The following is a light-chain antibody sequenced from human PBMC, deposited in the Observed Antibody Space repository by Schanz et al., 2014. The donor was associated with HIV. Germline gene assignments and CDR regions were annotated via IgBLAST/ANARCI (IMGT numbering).Light chain of an antibody. V-gene: IGKV3-15*01. CDR1: QSVSNN. CDR2: SAS. Sequence: ETVMTQSPATLSVSPGERATLSCTASQSVSNNLAWYQQKLGQAPRLLIYSASTRVTGIPARFSGSGSGTEFTLTISSLQPEDFATYYCQQANSFPITFGQGTRLEIK. J-gene: IGKJ5*01. CDR3: QQANSFPIT.